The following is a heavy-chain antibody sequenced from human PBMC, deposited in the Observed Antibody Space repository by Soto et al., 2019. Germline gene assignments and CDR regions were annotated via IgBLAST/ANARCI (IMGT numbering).Heavy chain of an antibody. CDR3: ARGRRESSGWPYYHYYGVDV. Sequence: PGGSLRLSCAASGFTFSNYDMHWVRQVTGEGLEWVSNIGPAGDTYYSGSVKGRFTISRENAKSFVYLQMNSLRAGDTAVYYCARGRRESSGWPYYHYYGVDVWGQGTTVTVSS. CDR1: GFTFSNYD. CDR2: IGPAGDT. D-gene: IGHD6-25*01. J-gene: IGHJ6*02. V-gene: IGHV3-13*04.